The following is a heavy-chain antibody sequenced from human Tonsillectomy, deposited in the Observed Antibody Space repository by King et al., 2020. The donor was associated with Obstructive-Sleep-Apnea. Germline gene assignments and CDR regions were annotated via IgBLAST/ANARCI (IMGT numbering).Heavy chain of an antibody. D-gene: IGHD3-3*01. CDR1: GFTFSSYS. V-gene: IGHV3-21*01. CDR3: ARAGSSITIFGGGRAFDI. J-gene: IGHJ3*02. CDR2: ISSSSSYI. Sequence: VQLVESGGGLVKPGGSLRLSCAASGFTFSSYSMNWVRQAPGKGLEWVSSISSSSSYIYYADSVKGRFTISRDNAKNSLYLQMNSLRAEETAVYYCARAGSSITIFGGGRAFDIWGQGTMVTVSS.